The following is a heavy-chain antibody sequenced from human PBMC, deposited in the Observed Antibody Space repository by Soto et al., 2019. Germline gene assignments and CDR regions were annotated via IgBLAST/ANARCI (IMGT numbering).Heavy chain of an antibody. Sequence: PWGSLRLSCAASGFTFINYAISWGRQSPGKGLEWVSAISGGGATTYYADSVKGRFTISRDTSKNTLYLQMNSLRAEDTAVYYCAKDEGSYYYGMDVWGQGTTVTVSS. J-gene: IGHJ6*02. V-gene: IGHV3-23*01. CDR2: ISGGGATT. CDR1: GFTFINYA. CDR3: AKDEGSYYYGMDV.